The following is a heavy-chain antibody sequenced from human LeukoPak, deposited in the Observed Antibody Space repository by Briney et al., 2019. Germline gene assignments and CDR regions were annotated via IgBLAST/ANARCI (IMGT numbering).Heavy chain of an antibody. CDR2: INHSGST. CDR3: ASVGSSRRHRSPVAGNKHYYYGMDV. CDR1: GGSISSSNYY. V-gene: IGHV4-39*07. D-gene: IGHD6-19*01. J-gene: IGHJ6*02. Sequence: PSETLSLTCTVSGGSISSSNYYWGWIRQPPGKGLEWIGEINHSGSTNYNPSLKSRVTISVDTSKNQFSLKLSSVTAADTAVYYCASVGSSRRHRSPVAGNKHYYYGMDVWGQGTTVTVSS.